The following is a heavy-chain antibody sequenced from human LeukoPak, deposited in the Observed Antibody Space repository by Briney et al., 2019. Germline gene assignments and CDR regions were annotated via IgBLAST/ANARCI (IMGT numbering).Heavy chain of an antibody. CDR3: ARDRYCSSTSCDAEYFQH. CDR1: GYTFTGYY. V-gene: IGHV1-2*02. J-gene: IGHJ1*01. CDR2: INPNSGGT. Sequence: ASVKVSCKASGYTFTGYYMHWVRQASGQGLEWMGWINPNSGGTNYAQKFQGRVTMTRDTSISTAYMELSRLRSDDTAVYYCARDRYCSSTSCDAEYFQHWGQGTLVTVSS. D-gene: IGHD2-2*01.